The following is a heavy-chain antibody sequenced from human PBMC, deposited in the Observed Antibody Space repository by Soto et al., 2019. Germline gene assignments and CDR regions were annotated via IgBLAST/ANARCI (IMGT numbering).Heavy chain of an antibody. V-gene: IGHV3-13*01. CDR3: AREEASGHFQH. CDR2: IGTAGDT. Sequence: GGSLRLSCAASGFTFSSYDMHWVRQATGKGLEWVSAIGTAGDTYYPGSVKGRFTISRENAKNSLYLQMNSLRAGDTAVYYCAREEASGHFQHWGQGTLVTGSS. CDR1: GFTFSSYD. D-gene: IGHD5-12*01. J-gene: IGHJ1*01.